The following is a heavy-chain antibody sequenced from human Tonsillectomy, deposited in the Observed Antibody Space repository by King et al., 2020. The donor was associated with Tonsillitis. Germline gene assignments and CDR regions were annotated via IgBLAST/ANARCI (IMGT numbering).Heavy chain of an antibody. J-gene: IGHJ4*02. CDR2: ISWNSGSI. V-gene: IGHV3-9*01. D-gene: IGHD1-26*01. CDR1: GFTFDDYA. Sequence: VQLVESGGGLVQPGRSLRLSCAASGFTFDDYAMHWVRQAPGKGLEWVSGISWNSGSIGYADSVKGRFTISRDNAKNSLYLQMNSLRAEDTALYYCAKAVRVVGATVPAYYFDYWGQGTLVTVSS. CDR3: AKAVRVVGATVPAYYFDY.